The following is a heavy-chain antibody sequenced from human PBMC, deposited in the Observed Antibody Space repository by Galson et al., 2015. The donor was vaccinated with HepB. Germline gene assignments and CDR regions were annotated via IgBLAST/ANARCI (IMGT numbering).Heavy chain of an antibody. D-gene: IGHD1-26*01. CDR1: GYTFTSYG. V-gene: IGHV1-18*01. CDR2: ISAYNGNT. Sequence: SVKVSCKASGYTFTSYGISWVRQAPGQGLEWVGWISAYNGNTNYAQKLQGRVTMTTDTSTSTAYMELRSLRSDDTAVYYCARSQARWDLLDYWGQGTLVTVSS. J-gene: IGHJ4*02. CDR3: ARSQARWDLLDY.